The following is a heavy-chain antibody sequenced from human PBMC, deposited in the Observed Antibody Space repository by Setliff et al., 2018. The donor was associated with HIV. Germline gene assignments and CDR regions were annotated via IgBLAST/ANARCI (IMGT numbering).Heavy chain of an antibody. J-gene: IGHJ4*02. CDR2: IFHSGST. V-gene: IGHV4-59*08. Sequence: ETLSLTCTVSGGAMSGFYWSWIRRPPGKGLEYIGDIFHSGSTNYDYSLRSRVTISIDTSRNIFSLRLTSVTAADTAIYYCARRKSFALSPFDSWGQGALVTVSS. D-gene: IGHD3-16*01. CDR1: GGAMSGFY. CDR3: ARRKSFALSPFDS.